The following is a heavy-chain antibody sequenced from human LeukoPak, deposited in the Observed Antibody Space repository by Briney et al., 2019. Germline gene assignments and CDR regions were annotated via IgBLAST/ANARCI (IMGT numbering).Heavy chain of an antibody. D-gene: IGHD5-12*01. CDR3: ARDRSGYDLFDY. V-gene: IGHV4-30-4*01. CDR1: DGSVSSGAYY. CDR2: IYYSGST. Sequence: SETLSLTCTVSDGSVSSGAYYWSWIRQPPGKGLEWIGYIYYSGSTYYNPSLKSRVTISVDTSKNQFSLKLSSVTAADTAVYYCARDRSGYDLFDYWGQGTLLTVSS. J-gene: IGHJ4*02.